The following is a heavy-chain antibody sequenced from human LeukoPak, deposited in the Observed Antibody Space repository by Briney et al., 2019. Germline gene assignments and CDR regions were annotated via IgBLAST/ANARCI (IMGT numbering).Heavy chain of an antibody. Sequence: SVKVSCKASGGTFISYAISWVRQAPGQGLEWMGGIIPIFGTANYAQRFQGRVTITADESTSTAYMELSSLRSEDTAVYYCARMDGSYGAYWGQGTLVTVSS. CDR2: IIPIFGTA. CDR1: GGTFISYA. V-gene: IGHV1-69*13. CDR3: ARMDGSYGAY. D-gene: IGHD1-26*01. J-gene: IGHJ4*02.